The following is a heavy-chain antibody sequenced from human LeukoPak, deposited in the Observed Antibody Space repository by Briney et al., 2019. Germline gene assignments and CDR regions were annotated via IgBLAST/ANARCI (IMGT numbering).Heavy chain of an antibody. CDR1: GFTFDDYG. CDR3: ARDNWNDVNFDY. Sequence: GGSLRLSCAASGFTFDDYGMNWVRQAPGKVLEWVSSISSSSSYIYYADSVKGRFTISRDNAKNSLYLQMNSLRAEDTAVYYCARDNWNDVNFDYWGQGTLVTVSS. D-gene: IGHD1-1*01. CDR2: ISSSSSYI. J-gene: IGHJ4*02. V-gene: IGHV3-21*01.